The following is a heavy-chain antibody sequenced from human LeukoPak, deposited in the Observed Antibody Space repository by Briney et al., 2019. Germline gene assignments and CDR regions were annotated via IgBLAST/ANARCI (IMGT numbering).Heavy chain of an antibody. J-gene: IGHJ4*02. Sequence: SETLSLTCTVSGESITNSYWTWIRQPPGKGLEWIGYIFKDERTNYNPSLKSRVTMSVDTSKNQFSLKLSSVTAADTAVYYCAREAGDSSGYYDTGYYFDYWGQGTLVTVSS. V-gene: IGHV4-59*12. CDR3: AREAGDSSGYYDTGYYFDY. D-gene: IGHD3-22*01. CDR2: IFKDERT. CDR1: GESITNSY.